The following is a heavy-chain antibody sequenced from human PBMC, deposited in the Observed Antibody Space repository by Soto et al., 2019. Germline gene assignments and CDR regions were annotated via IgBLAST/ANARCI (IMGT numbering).Heavy chain of an antibody. CDR3: VSDXGYGHASVPYS. V-gene: IGHV3-30*03. CDR2: ISYDGGLQ. CDR1: GFTFSSYG. J-gene: IGHJ4*02. Sequence: QAQLVESGGGVVQTGRSLRLSCAASGFTFSSYGMHWVRQAPGTGLEWVAVISYDGGLQHYADSVKGRFTISRDNSKNMVLLQMNSLSAEDTAVYYCVSDXGYGHASVPYSWGQGTLVSVSS. D-gene: IGHD5-18*01.